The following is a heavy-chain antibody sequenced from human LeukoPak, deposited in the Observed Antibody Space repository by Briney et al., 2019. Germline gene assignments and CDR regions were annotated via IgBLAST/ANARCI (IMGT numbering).Heavy chain of an antibody. D-gene: IGHD5-12*01. J-gene: IGHJ4*02. Sequence: PSETLSLTCTVSGGSINSGGHYWRWIRQYPGKGLEWIGYIYYSGNTYYNPSLRSRIIMSVDTSRNQFSLRVSSVTAADTAMYYCARDVSGYGHFDYWGQGTLVTASS. CDR3: ARDVSGYGHFDY. CDR1: GGSINSGGHY. CDR2: IYYSGNT. V-gene: IGHV4-31*03.